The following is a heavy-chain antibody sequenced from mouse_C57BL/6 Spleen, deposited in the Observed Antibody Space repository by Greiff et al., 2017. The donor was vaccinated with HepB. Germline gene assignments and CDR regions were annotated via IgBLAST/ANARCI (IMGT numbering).Heavy chain of an antibody. Sequence: EVKLVESEGGLVQPGSSMKLSCTASGFTFSDYYMAWVRQVPEKGLEWVANINYDGSSTYYLDSLKSRFIISRDNAKNILYLQMSSLKSEDTATYYCARDGNDKAMDYWGQGTSVTVSS. V-gene: IGHV5-16*01. CDR3: ARDGNDKAMDY. CDR2: INYDGSST. CDR1: GFTFSDYY. D-gene: IGHD2-3*01. J-gene: IGHJ4*01.